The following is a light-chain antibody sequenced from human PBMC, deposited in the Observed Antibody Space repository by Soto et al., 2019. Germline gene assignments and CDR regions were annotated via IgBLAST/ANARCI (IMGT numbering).Light chain of an antibody. J-gene: IGKJ1*01. CDR2: LGS. Sequence: DIVMTQSPLSLPVTPGEPASISCRSSRSLLHSNGYTSLDWYLQKPGQSPQLLIYLGSNRASGVPDRFSGSGSGTYFTLKISGVEAEDVGIYYCMQALQTPWTFGQGTKVEIK. V-gene: IGKV2-28*01. CDR3: MQALQTPWT. CDR1: RSLLHSNGYTS.